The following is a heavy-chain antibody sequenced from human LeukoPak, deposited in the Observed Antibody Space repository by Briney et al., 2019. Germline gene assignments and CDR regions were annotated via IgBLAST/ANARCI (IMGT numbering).Heavy chain of an antibody. V-gene: IGHV4-59*01. Sequence: SETLSLTCTVSGGSISSYYWSWIRQPPGKGLEWIGCISYSGSTNYNPSLKSRVTISVDTSKIQFSLKLSSVTAADTAVYYCARADTAMITDYYYYYMDVWGKGTTVTVSS. CDR3: ARADTAMITDYYYYYMDV. D-gene: IGHD5-18*01. J-gene: IGHJ6*03. CDR1: GGSISSYY. CDR2: ISYSGST.